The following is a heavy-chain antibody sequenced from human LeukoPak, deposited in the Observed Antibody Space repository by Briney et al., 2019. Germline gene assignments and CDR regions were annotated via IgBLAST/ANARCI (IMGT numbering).Heavy chain of an antibody. V-gene: IGHV4-59*01. CDR2: ISYSGST. CDR1: GGSISSYY. CDR3: ARAPGDYDSRGYRTYYFDY. D-gene: IGHD3-22*01. J-gene: IGHJ4*02. Sequence: SETLSLTCIVAGGSISSYYCNWIRQPPGKGLEWIGYISYSGSTNYNPSLKSRVTISVDTSKNQFSLRLSSVTAEDTAVYYCARAPGDYDSRGYRTYYFDYWGQGTLVTVSS.